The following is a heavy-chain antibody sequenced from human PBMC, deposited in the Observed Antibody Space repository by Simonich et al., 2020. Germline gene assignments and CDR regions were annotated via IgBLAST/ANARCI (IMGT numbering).Heavy chain of an antibody. D-gene: IGHD7-27*01. CDR1: GYTFTGYY. CDR3: ARGALTGDYYYMDV. CDR2: SNPNSGGT. V-gene: IGHV1-2*02. Sequence: QVQLVQSGAEVKKPGASVKVSCKASGYTFTGYYMHWVRQAPGQGLEWMGWSNPNSGGTNNAQKFQGRVTRTRDTSISTAYMELSRLRSDDTAVYYCARGALTGDYYYMDVWGKGTTVTVSS. J-gene: IGHJ6*03.